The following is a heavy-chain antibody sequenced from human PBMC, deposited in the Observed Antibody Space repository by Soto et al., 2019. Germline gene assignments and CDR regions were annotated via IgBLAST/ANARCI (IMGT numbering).Heavy chain of an antibody. CDR3: GGENGSGSYYNGDYYYYMDV. J-gene: IGHJ6*03. Sequence: ASVKVSCKASGYTFTSYYMHWVRQAPGQGLEWMGIINPSGGSTSYAQKFQGRVTMTRDTSTSTVYMELSSLGSEDTAVYYCGGENGSGSYYNGDYYYYMDVWGKGTRVTVSS. V-gene: IGHV1-46*03. CDR2: INPSGGST. D-gene: IGHD3-10*01. CDR1: GYTFTSYY.